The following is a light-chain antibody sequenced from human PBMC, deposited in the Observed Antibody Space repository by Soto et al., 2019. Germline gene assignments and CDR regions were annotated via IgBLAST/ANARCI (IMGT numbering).Light chain of an antibody. CDR3: QSYDSSPYT. CDR1: QSVSSSQ. J-gene: IGKJ5*01. V-gene: IGKV3-20*01. Sequence: EIVLTQSPGTLSLSPGEVVTLSFSAGQSVSSSQLAWYQQKPGQAPRLLVYGASSRATGIPDRFSGSGSGTDFTLTISRLEPEDFAVYYCQSYDSSPYTFGQGTRLEIK. CDR2: GAS.